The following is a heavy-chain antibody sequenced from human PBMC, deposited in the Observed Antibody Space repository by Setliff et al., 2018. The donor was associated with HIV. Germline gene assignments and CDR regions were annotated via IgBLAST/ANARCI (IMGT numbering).Heavy chain of an antibody. Sequence: PSETLSLTCTVSGGSISSGSYYWNWIRQPAGKGLEWIGRIYTSGSTNYNPSLKSRVTISVDTSKNQFSLKLSSLTAADTAVYYCAREDYYYYRMDVWGQGTTVTVSS. CDR3: AREDYYYYRMDV. CDR2: IYTSGST. V-gene: IGHV4-61*02. CDR1: GGSISSGSYY. J-gene: IGHJ6*02.